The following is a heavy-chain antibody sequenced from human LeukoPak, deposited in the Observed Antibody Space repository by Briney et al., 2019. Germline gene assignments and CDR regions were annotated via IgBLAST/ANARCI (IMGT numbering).Heavy chain of an antibody. CDR3: ASAYYDSSGDIWY. J-gene: IGHJ4*02. CDR2: IIPIFGTA. D-gene: IGHD3-22*01. CDR1: GGTFSSYA. V-gene: IGHV1-69*13. Sequence: SVKVSFKASGGTFSSYAISWVRQAPGQGLEWMGGIIPIFGTANYAQKFQGRVTITADESTSTAYMELSSLRSEDTAVYYCASAYYDSSGDIWYWGQGTLVTVSS.